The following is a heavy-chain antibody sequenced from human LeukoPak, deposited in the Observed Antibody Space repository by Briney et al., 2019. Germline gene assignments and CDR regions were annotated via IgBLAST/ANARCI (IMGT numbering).Heavy chain of an antibody. CDR2: FYYSGST. J-gene: IGHJ4*02. CDR3: ARDNQQLAFYF. D-gene: IGHD6-13*01. CDR1: GGSISSSSYY. V-gene: IGHV4-39*07. Sequence: SETLSLTCTVSGGSISSSSYYWGWIRQPPGKGLEWIGSFYYSGSTYYNPSLESRVSISVDTSKNQFSLKLTSVTAADAAVYYCARDNQQLAFYFWGQGTLVTVSS.